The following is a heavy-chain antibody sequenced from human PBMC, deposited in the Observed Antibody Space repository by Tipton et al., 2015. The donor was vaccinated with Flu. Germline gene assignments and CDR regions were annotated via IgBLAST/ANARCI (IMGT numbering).Heavy chain of an antibody. CDR2: IRSKAYGGTT. CDR1: GFTFGDYA. CDR3: DVVVVAATQGYAFDI. V-gene: IGHV3-49*04. Sequence: SLRLSCTASGFTFGDYAMSWVRQAPGKGLEWVGFIRSKAYGGTTEYAASVKGRFTISRDDSKSIAYLQMNSLKTEDTAVYYCDVVVVAATQGYAFDIWGQGTMVPVSS. D-gene: IGHD2-15*01. J-gene: IGHJ3*02.